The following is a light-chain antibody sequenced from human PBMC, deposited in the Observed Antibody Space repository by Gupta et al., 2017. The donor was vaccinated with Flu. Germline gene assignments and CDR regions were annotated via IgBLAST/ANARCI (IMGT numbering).Light chain of an antibody. CDR3: SSYTSDTALYA. V-gene: IGLV2-14*01. Sequence: QSALTHPASVSVSPGQSITISCTGTSSDVGSYNNVSWYLQHPDKAPNLMIDEVSNRPSGVSNRFTGSKSGNTASLTISGLQAEDEADYYCSSYTSDTALYAFGTGTKVTVL. CDR1: SSDVGSYNN. CDR2: EVS. J-gene: IGLJ1*01.